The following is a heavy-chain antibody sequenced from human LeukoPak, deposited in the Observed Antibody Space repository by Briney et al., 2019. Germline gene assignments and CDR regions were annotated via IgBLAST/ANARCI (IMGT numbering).Heavy chain of an antibody. CDR1: GFTFSSYV. D-gene: IGHD3-22*01. J-gene: IGHJ4*02. CDR2: ISYEGNNK. CDR3: AKDGSRNYYYDSSGYDFDY. V-gene: IGHV3-30*18. Sequence: RGALRLSCAAPGFTFSSYVVHTVRQATAKGLERVAVISYEGNNKYYADSVKGRFTISRDNSKNTLYLQMNSLRAEDTAVYYCAKDGSRNYYYDSSGYDFDYWGQGTLVTVSS.